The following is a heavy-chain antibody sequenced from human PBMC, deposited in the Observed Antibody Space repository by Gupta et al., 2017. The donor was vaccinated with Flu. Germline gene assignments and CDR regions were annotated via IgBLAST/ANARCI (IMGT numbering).Heavy chain of an antibody. CDR1: A. J-gene: IGHJ4*02. V-gene: IGHV3-23*01. CDR2: ISGSGGST. Sequence: AMSWVRQAPGKGLEWVSAISGSGGSTYYADSVKGRFTISRDNSKNTLYLQMNSLRAEDTAVYYCAKDHDWNDDSPIPPDYWGQGTLVTVSS. CDR3: AKDHDWNDDSPIPPDY. D-gene: IGHD1-1*01.